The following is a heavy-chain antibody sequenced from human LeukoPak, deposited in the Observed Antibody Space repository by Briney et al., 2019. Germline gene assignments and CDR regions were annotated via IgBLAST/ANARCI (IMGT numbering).Heavy chain of an antibody. CDR3: VKYSKLGALYYYYMDV. Sequence: GGSLRLSCAASGFNFNNYGMHWVRQAPGKGLEWVAFIQYDTTNKYYADSVKGRFSISRDNSKKTLYLQMNSLRAEDTAVYYCVKYSKLGALYYYYMDVWGKGTTVTVAS. CDR1: GFNFNNYG. V-gene: IGHV3-30*02. D-gene: IGHD7-27*01. J-gene: IGHJ6*03. CDR2: IQYDTTNK.